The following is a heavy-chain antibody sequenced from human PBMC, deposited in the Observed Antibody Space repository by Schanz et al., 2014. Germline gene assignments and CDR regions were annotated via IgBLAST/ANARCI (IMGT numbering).Heavy chain of an antibody. V-gene: IGHV3-23*01. Sequence: VQLLESGGGLVQPGGSLKLSCSASGFTFRNYALSWVRQAPGKGLAWVSAISGSGGSTNYADSVKGRFTISRDNSNHTLYLQMNSLRADGAAVYYCAKGLYSGSHYGWFDPWGQGTLVTVSS. CDR2: ISGSGGST. CDR1: GFTFRNYA. D-gene: IGHD1-26*01. CDR3: AKGLYSGSHYGWFDP. J-gene: IGHJ5*02.